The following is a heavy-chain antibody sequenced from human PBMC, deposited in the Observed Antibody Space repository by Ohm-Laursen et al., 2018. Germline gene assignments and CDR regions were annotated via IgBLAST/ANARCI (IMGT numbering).Heavy chain of an antibody. CDR3: TRDGTYYYDSSGYYYVGAYYYGMDV. CDR2: IRSKAFGGTI. J-gene: IGHJ6*02. V-gene: IGHV3-49*04. CDR1: GFAFGDYT. Sequence: SLRLSCTASGFAFGDYTLSWVRQAPGKGLEWIGFIRSKAFGGTIEYAASMKGRFSISRDDSKGMAYLQMNSLKTEDTAVYYCTRDGTYYYDSSGYYYVGAYYYGMDVWGQGTTVTVSS. D-gene: IGHD3-22*01.